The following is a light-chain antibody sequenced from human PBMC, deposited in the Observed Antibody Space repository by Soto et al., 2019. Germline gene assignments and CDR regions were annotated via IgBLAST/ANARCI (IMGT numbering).Light chain of an antibody. CDR2: AAS. CDR3: QQSYSTPIT. CDR1: QSISSY. Sequence: DIQMTQSPSSLSASVGDRVTIICRASQSISSYLNWYQQKPGKAPKLLIYAASSLQSGVPARFSGSGSGTDFTLTISSLQPEDFVTYYCQQSYSTPITFGQGTRLEIK. J-gene: IGKJ5*01. V-gene: IGKV1-39*01.